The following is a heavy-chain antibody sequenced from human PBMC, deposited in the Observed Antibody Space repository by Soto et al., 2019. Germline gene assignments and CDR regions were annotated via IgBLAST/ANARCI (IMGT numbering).Heavy chain of an antibody. V-gene: IGHV1-18*01. CDR2: ISAYNGNT. J-gene: IGHJ3*02. D-gene: IGHD3-10*01. Sequence: AASVKVSCKASGYTFTSYGISWVRQAPGQGLEWMGRISAYNGNTNYAQKLQGRVTMTTDTSTSTAYMELRSLRSDDTAVYYCARVPPPYYYGSGSYHDAFDIWGQGTMVTVSS. CDR3: ARVPPPYYYGSGSYHDAFDI. CDR1: GYTFTSYG.